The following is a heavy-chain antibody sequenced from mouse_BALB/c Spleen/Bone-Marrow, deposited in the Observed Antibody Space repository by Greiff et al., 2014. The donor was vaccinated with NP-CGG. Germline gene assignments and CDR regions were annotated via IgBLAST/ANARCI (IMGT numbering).Heavy chain of an antibody. Sequence: QVQLKESGPGLVAPSQSLSITCTVSGFSLTDYGVSWIRQPPGKGLEWLGVIWGGGITYYNSTLKSRLSISKDNSKSQVFLKMNGLQTDDTAMYYCAKHDTTVVLDYGGQGTTLTVSS. CDR2: IWGGGIT. V-gene: IGHV2-6-5*01. J-gene: IGHJ2*01. D-gene: IGHD1-1*01. CDR1: GFSLTDYG. CDR3: AKHDTTVVLDY.